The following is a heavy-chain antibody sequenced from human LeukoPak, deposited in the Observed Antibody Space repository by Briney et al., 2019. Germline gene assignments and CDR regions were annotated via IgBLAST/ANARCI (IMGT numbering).Heavy chain of an antibody. Sequence: SETLSLTCTVSGGSISSSSYYWGWIRQPPGKGLEWIGSIYYSGSTYYNPSLKSRVTISVDKSKKQFSLKLSSVTAADTAVYYCARGGITMVRGVTSWGQGTLVTVSS. CDR3: ARGGITMVRGVTS. D-gene: IGHD3-10*01. J-gene: IGHJ5*02. V-gene: IGHV4-39*07. CDR1: GGSISSSSYY. CDR2: IYYSGST.